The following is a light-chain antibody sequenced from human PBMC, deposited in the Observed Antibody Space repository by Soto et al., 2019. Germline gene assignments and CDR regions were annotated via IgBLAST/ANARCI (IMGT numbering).Light chain of an antibody. Sequence: VLTQSPATLSLSPGGRAILSCRASQTVSRYYLSWYQKKPGQPPRLLIYGASTLATGLPDRFSGSGSGADFTLNISRLPPEDFAGYYCQQALTVGGGTTVE. CDR1: QTVSRYY. V-gene: IGKV3D-7*01. CDR2: GAS. J-gene: IGKJ4*01. CDR3: QQALT.